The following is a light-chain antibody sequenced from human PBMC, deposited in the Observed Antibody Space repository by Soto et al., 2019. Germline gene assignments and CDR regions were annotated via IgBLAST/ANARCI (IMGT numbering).Light chain of an antibody. Sequence: QSALTQPASVSGSPGQSLTISCTGTSSDVGGYNYVSWYQQHPDKAPKLMIYEVSNRPAGVSNRFSGSKSGNTASLTISGLQAEDEADYYCSSYTSSSNPYVFGTGTKLTVL. V-gene: IGLV2-14*01. J-gene: IGLJ1*01. CDR2: EVS. CDR3: SSYTSSSNPYV. CDR1: SSDVGGYNY.